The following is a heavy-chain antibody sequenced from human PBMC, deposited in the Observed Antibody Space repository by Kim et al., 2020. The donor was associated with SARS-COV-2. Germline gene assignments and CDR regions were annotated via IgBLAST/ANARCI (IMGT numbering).Heavy chain of an antibody. CDR3: ARDHKAMANEYYYYYGMDV. D-gene: IGHD5-18*01. V-gene: IGHV3-30*07. J-gene: IGHJ6*02. Sequence: GPFTISRDNSKNTLYLQMNSLRAEDTAVYYCARDHKAMANEYYYYYGMDVWGQGTTVTVSS.